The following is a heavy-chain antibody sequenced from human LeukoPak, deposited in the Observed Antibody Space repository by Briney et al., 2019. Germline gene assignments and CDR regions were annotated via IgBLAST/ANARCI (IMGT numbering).Heavy chain of an antibody. V-gene: IGHV3-30*02. CDR1: GFTFSSYG. Sequence: PGGSLRLSCAASGFTFSSYGMHWVRQAPGKGLEWVAFIRYDGSNKYYADSVKGRFTISRDNSKNSLYLQMSSLRAEDTAVYYCARASSGWFDYRGQGTLVTVSS. J-gene: IGHJ4*02. D-gene: IGHD6-19*01. CDR2: IRYDGSNK. CDR3: ARASSGWFDY.